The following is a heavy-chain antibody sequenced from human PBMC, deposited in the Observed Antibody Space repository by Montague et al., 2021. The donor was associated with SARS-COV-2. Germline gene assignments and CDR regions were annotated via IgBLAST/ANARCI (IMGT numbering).Heavy chain of an antibody. CDR3: ARVGRGSSWYEVALDI. Sequence: SETLSLTCTVSGGSISRYSWTWIRQPPGKGLEWIGFIYNSGSTNYDPSLTRRVTISVDTSKNQFSLKLSSVAAADTAVYYCARVGRGSSWYEVALDIWGQGTMVTVSS. CDR1: GGSISRYS. D-gene: IGHD6-13*01. V-gene: IGHV4-59*01. CDR2: IYNSGST. J-gene: IGHJ3*02.